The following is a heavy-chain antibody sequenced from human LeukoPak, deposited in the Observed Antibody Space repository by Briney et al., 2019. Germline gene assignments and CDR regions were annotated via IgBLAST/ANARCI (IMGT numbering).Heavy chain of an antibody. CDR3: AKDFSLRHSGSYLGYFDY. Sequence: GGSLRLSCAASGFTFSDYEMIWVRQAPGRGLEWVSFISFSGNSIYYADSVKGRFTISRDNAKNSLYLQMNSLRAEDTALYYCAKDFSLRHSGSYLGYFDYWGQGTLVTVSS. CDR2: ISFSGNSI. V-gene: IGHV3-48*03. D-gene: IGHD1-26*01. CDR1: GFTFSDYE. J-gene: IGHJ4*02.